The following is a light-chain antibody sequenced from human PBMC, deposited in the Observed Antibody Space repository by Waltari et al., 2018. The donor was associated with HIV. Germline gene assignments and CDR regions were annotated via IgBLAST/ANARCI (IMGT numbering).Light chain of an antibody. V-gene: IGKV4-1*01. Sequence: DIVMTQSPDSLAVSLRERATLYSKSSPSVLYSSNNKNYFAGYEQKPGQPPKLVSSWASTRGSGVPDRFSGSGSGANFTLTISSLQAEDVAVYYCQQCYNAPYTFGQGTKLEI. CDR2: WAS. CDR1: PSVLYSSNNKNY. CDR3: QQCYNAPYT. J-gene: IGKJ2*01.